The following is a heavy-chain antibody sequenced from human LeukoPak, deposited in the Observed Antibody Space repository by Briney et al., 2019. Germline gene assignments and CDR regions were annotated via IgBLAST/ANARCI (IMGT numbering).Heavy chain of an antibody. D-gene: IGHD3-3*01. CDR1: GFTFSNAW. J-gene: IGHJ4*02. Sequence: GGSLRLSCAASGFTFSNAWMSWGRQAPGRGLEWVGRIKSKTDGGTTDYAAPVKGRFTISRDDSKNTLYLQMNSLKTEDTAVYYCTTDWDYDFWSGSAGTDYWGQGTLVTVSS. V-gene: IGHV3-15*01. CDR2: IKSKTDGGTT. CDR3: TTDWDYDFWSGSAGTDY.